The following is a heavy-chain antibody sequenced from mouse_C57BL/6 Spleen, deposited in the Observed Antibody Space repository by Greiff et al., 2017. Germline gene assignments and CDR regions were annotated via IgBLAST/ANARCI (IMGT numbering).Heavy chain of an antibody. CDR2: ISGGSSTI. D-gene: IGHD2-3*01. CDR3: ARGGYYAPGYMDY. V-gene: IGHV5-17*01. CDR1: GFTFSDYG. Sequence: EVQLMQSGGGLVKPGGSVKLSCAASGFTFSDYGMHWVRQAPEQGLEWVAYISGGSSTIYYADKVKGRVTISIDTATNTLFLQMTSLRSEDTAMYYCARGGYYAPGYMDYWGQGTSVTVSS. J-gene: IGHJ4*01.